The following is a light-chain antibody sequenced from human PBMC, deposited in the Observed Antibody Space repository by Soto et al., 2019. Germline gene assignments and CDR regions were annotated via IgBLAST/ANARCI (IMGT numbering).Light chain of an antibody. J-gene: IGKJ4*01. CDR1: QSISSY. Sequence: DIQMTQSPSSLSASVGDRVTITCRASQSISSYLNWSQQKPGKAPKLLIYAAASLQSGVPSRFSGSGYRTDFTLTISSLQPEDVATYYCQQSYNTQLTCGGGTKVEIK. CDR2: AAA. CDR3: QQSYNTQLT. V-gene: IGKV1-39*01.